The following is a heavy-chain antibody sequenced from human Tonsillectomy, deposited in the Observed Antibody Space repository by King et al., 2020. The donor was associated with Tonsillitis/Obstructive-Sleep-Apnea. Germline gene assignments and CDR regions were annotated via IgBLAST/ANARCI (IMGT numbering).Heavy chain of an antibody. CDR1: GFTFSSYR. J-gene: IGHJ4*02. V-gene: IGHV3-21*01. CDR2: ISRSSSYI. D-gene: IGHD2-15*01. CDR3: ARGLDYCSGGSCYSWVGPDFDY. Sequence: VQLVESGGGQVKPGGSLRLSCAASGFTFSSYRMNWVRQAPGKGLEWVSSISRSSSYIYNADSVKGRFTISRDNAKNSLYLQMNSLRAEDTAVYYCARGLDYCSGGSCYSWVGPDFDYWGQGTLVTVSS.